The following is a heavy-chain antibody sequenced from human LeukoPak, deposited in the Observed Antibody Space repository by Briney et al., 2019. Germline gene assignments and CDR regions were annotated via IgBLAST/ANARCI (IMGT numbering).Heavy chain of an antibody. CDR3: ARDLVTVTKGFDI. Sequence: PSETLSLTCAVSAASFSSHYWTWIRQSPGKGLEWIGYISYIGSTNYNPSLKSRVTISIDTSRNQFSLKLRSVTAADTAVYYCARDLVTVTKGFDIWGQGTMVSVSS. CDR2: ISYIGST. V-gene: IGHV4-59*11. J-gene: IGHJ3*02. CDR1: AASFSSHY. D-gene: IGHD4-17*01.